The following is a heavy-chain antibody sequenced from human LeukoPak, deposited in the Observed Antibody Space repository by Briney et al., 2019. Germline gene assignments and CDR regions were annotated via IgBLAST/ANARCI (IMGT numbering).Heavy chain of an antibody. D-gene: IGHD6-13*01. CDR2: IYYSGST. V-gene: IGHV4-30-4*08. CDR1: GGSISSGDYY. CDR3: ARGGETAAGISSFFDY. J-gene: IGHJ4*02. Sequence: SETLSLTCTVSGGSISSGDYYWSWIRQPPGKGLEWIGYIYYSGSTYYNPSLKSRVTISVDTSKNQFSLKLSSVTAADTAVYYCARGGETAAGISSFFDYWGQGTLVTVSS.